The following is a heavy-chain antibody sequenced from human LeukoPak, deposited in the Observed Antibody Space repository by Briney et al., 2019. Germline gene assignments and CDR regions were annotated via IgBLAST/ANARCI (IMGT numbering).Heavy chain of an antibody. J-gene: IGHJ4*02. CDR1: GFTFYDYA. V-gene: IGHV3-9*01. Sequence: GGSLRLSCAASGFTFYDYAMHWVRQAPGKGLEWVSGISWNSGSIGYADSVKGRFTISRDNAKNSLYLQMNSLRAEDTALYYCAKVRCSTSCYFDYWGQGTLVTVSS. D-gene: IGHD2-2*01. CDR2: ISWNSGSI. CDR3: AKVRCSTSCYFDY.